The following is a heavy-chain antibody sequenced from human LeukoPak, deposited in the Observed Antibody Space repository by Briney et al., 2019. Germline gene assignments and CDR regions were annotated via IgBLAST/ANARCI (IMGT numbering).Heavy chain of an antibody. D-gene: IGHD6-13*01. CDR3: ARIWGIAAPGTGPFDY. V-gene: IGHV4-39*01. J-gene: IGHJ4*02. CDR2: IYYSGST. Sequence: SETLSLTCTVSGGSISSSSYCWGWIRQPPGKGLEWIGSIYYSGSTYYNPSLKSRVTISVDTSKNQFSLKLSSVTAADTAVYYCARIWGIAAPGTGPFDYWGQGTLVTVSS. CDR1: GGSISSSSYC.